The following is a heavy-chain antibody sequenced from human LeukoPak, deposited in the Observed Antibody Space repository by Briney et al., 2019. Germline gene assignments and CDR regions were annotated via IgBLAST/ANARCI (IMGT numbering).Heavy chain of an antibody. Sequence: GGSLRLSCAASGFTFSNAWMSWVRQAPGKGLVWVSRINSDGSSTSYTDSVKGRLTISRDNAKNTLYLQMNSLRAEDTAVYYCARDYDYALAWGQGTLVTVSS. CDR3: ARDYDYALA. D-gene: IGHD3-16*01. J-gene: IGHJ5*02. CDR2: INSDGSST. CDR1: GFTFSNAW. V-gene: IGHV3-74*01.